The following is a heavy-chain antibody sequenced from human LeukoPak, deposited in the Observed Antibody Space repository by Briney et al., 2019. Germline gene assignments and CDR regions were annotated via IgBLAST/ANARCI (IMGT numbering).Heavy chain of an antibody. CDR3: ACIAARPVGY. D-gene: IGHD6-6*01. Sequence: SVNVSCKASGGTFSSYAISWVRQAPGQGLEGMGRIIPILGIANYAQKFQGRVTITADKSTSTAYMELSSLRSEDTAVYYCACIAARPVGYWGQGTLVTVSS. V-gene: IGHV1-69*04. J-gene: IGHJ4*02. CDR2: IIPILGIA. CDR1: GGTFSSYA.